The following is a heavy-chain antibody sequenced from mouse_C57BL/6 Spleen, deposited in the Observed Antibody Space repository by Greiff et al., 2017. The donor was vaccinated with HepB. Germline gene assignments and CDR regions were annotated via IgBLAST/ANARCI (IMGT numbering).Heavy chain of an antibody. V-gene: IGHV1-69*01. CDR3: ARRDYGLDY. D-gene: IGHD1-1*01. CDR1: GYTFTSYW. CDR2: IDPSDSYT. J-gene: IGHJ2*01. Sequence: QVQLQQPGAELVMPGASVKLSCKASGYTFTSYWMHWVKQRPGQGLEWIGEIDPSDSYTNYNQKFKGKSTLTVDKSSSTAYMQLSSLTSEDSAVYYGARRDYGLDYWGQGTTLTVSS.